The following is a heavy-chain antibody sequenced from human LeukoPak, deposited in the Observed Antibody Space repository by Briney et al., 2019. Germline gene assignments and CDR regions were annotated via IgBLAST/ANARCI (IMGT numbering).Heavy chain of an antibody. V-gene: IGHV3-11*01. D-gene: IGHD3-10*01. CDR2: ISSSGSTI. CDR3: ARDPITMVRGVSATDY. Sequence: GGSLRLSCAASGFTFSNAWMSWVRQAPGKGLEWVSYISSSGSTIYYADSVKGRFTISRDNAKNSLYLQMNSLRAEDTAVYYCARDPITMVRGVSATDYWGQGTLVTVSS. CDR1: GFTFSNAW. J-gene: IGHJ4*02.